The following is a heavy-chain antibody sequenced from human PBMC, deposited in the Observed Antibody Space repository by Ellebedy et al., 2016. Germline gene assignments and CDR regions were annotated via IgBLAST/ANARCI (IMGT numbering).Heavy chain of an antibody. Sequence: SGPTLVXPTETLTLTCTVSGFSLNNARMGVSWIRQPPGKALEWLAHISSNDEKSYSTSLKSRLTISEDTSKSQVVLTMTNMDPVDTATYYCAWIMVRGPGDVWGKGTTVTVSS. D-gene: IGHD3-10*01. CDR2: ISSNDEK. V-gene: IGHV2-26*04. CDR1: GFSLNNARMG. CDR3: AWIMVRGPGDV. J-gene: IGHJ6*04.